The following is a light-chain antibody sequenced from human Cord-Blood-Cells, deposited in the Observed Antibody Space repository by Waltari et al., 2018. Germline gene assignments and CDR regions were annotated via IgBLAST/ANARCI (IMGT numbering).Light chain of an antibody. J-gene: IGKJ2*01. Sequence: EIVWTQSPSTLSLSPGERATLPCSASQSVSSYLAWYQKKPGQAPRLLIYDASNRATGIPARFSGSVSGTDFTLTISSLEPEDFAVYYCQQRSNWPPYTFGQGTKLEIK. CDR2: DAS. CDR3: QQRSNWPPYT. CDR1: QSVSSY. V-gene: IGKV3-11*01.